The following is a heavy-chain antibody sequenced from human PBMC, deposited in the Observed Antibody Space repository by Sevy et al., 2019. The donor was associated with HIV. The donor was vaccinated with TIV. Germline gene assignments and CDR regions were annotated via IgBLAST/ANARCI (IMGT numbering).Heavy chain of an antibody. V-gene: IGHV3-30*18. Sequence: GGSLRLSCAASGFTFSTCGMHWVRQAPGKGLEWVAIISYDGSNKYYADSVKGRFTISRDNSKNTLYLQMNSLRPEDTAVYYCAKDPYGSGRSIDYWGHGTLVTVSS. D-gene: IGHD3-10*01. CDR1: GFTFSTCG. CDR2: ISYDGSNK. J-gene: IGHJ4*01. CDR3: AKDPYGSGRSIDY.